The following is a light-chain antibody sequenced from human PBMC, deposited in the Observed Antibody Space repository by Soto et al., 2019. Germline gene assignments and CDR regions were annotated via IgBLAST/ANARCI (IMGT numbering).Light chain of an antibody. Sequence: QSALTQPASVSGSPGQSITISCTGTSSDVGGYNYVSWYQQHPGKAPKLMIYDVSNRPSGVSTRFSGSKSGNTASLTISVLQAYDESEYYCSSYTSSSTLVFGGGTKLTV. CDR1: SSDVGGYNY. V-gene: IGLV2-14*01. J-gene: IGLJ2*01. CDR2: DVS. CDR3: SSYTSSSTLV.